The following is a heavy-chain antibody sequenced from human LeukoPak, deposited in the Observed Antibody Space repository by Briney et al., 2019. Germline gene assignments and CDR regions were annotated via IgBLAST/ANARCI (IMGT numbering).Heavy chain of an antibody. J-gene: IGHJ3*02. Sequence: GGSLRLSCAASGFTFSSYAMSWVRQAPGKGLEWVGFIRSKAYGGTTEYAASVKGRFTISRDDSKSIAYLQMNSLKTEDTAVYYCARSPFLSRYCSSTSCYTDAFDIWGQGTMVTVSS. D-gene: IGHD2-2*02. CDR3: ARSPFLSRYCSSTSCYTDAFDI. CDR2: IRSKAYGGTT. CDR1: GFTFSSYA. V-gene: IGHV3-49*04.